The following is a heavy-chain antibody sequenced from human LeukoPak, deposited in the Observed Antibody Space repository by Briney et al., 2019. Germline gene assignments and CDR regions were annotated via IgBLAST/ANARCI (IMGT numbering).Heavy chain of an antibody. Sequence: PGGSLRLSCAASGFIFSSYGMSWVRQAPGKGLEWVSDISGSLGSSYYADSVKGRFTISRDNSKNTLYLQMNSLRAEDTAIYYCARGRDHFDCWGQGTLVTVSS. CDR2: ISGSLGSS. J-gene: IGHJ4*02. CDR1: GFIFSSYG. CDR3: ARGRDHFDC. V-gene: IGHV3-23*01.